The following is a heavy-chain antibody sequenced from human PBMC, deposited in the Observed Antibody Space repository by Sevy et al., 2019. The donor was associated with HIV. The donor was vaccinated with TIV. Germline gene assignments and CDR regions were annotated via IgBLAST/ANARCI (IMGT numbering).Heavy chain of an antibody. J-gene: IGHJ5*02. D-gene: IGHD3-10*01. Sequence: SETLSLTCTVSSGSISSSSYYWGWIRQPPGKGLEWIGMIYYIGSTYYNPSLKSRVTISVDTSKNQFSLKLSSVTAADTAVYYCARQKITMVRGVILNWFDPWGQGTLVTVSS. V-gene: IGHV4-39*01. CDR2: IYYIGST. CDR3: ARQKITMVRGVILNWFDP. CDR1: SGSISSSSYY.